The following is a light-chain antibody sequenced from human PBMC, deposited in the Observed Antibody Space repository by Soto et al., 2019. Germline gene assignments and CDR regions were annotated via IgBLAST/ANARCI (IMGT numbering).Light chain of an antibody. J-gene: IGLJ3*02. Sequence: QSVLTQPPSASGTPGQRVTISCSGSSSNIGSNFVHWFQHLPGTAPKLLIYRNTQRPSGVPDRFSGSKSGTSASLAISGLRSEDEADYCCAAWDDSLSGVFGGGTKLTVL. CDR2: RNT. CDR1: SSNIGSNF. V-gene: IGLV1-47*01. CDR3: AAWDDSLSGV.